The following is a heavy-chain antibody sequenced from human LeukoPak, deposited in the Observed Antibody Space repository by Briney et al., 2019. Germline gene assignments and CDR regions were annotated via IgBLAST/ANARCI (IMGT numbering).Heavy chain of an antibody. D-gene: IGHD3-3*01. V-gene: IGHV3-30*18. CDR3: AKDGDFWSGYSPFDD. CDR1: GFTFSSYG. CDR2: ISYDGSNK. Sequence: GGSLRLSCAASGFTFSSYGMHWVRQAPGKGLEWVAVISYDGSNKYYADSVKGRFTISRDNSKNTLYLQMNSLRAEDTAVYYCAKDGDFWSGYSPFDDWGQGTLVTVSS. J-gene: IGHJ4*02.